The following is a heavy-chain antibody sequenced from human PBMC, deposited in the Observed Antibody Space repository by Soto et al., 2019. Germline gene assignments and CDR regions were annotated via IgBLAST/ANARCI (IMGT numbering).Heavy chain of an antibody. V-gene: IGHV1-46*03. CDR3: TRAPSYGAFDI. CDR2: INPSGGST. D-gene: IGHD4-17*01. Sequence: ASVKVSFKASGYTFTSYYIHWVRQAPGQGLEWMGIINPSGGSTTCAQKFQGRVTMTRDTSTSTVYMELSSLRSEDTAVYYFTRAPSYGAFDIWGQGTMVTVSS. CDR1: GYTFTSYY. J-gene: IGHJ3*02.